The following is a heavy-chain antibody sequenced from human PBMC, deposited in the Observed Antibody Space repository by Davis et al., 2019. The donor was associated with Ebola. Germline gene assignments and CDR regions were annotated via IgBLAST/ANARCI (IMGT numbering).Heavy chain of an antibody. J-gene: IGHJ4*02. CDR2: LSSGSDYI. D-gene: IGHD1-1*01. CDR3: GATGVDYLDY. CDR1: GFTLSAHW. V-gene: IGHV3-21*01. Sequence: PGGSLRLSCSASGFTLSAHWMHWVRHAPGKGLEWVSSLSSGSDYIHYADSVKGRFTISRDNAKNSLYLQMNSLRAEDTAVYYCGATGVDYLDYWGQGTLVTVSS.